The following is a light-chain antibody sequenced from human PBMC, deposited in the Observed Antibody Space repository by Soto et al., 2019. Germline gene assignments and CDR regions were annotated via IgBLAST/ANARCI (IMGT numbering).Light chain of an antibody. CDR2: DVS. Sequence: QSALTQPASVSGSPGQSITISCTGTSSDVGGYNYVSWYQQHPGKAPKLMIYDVSNRPSGVSNRFSGSKSGNTASLTISGLQAEDEADDSCSSYTSSSVVFGGGTKLTVL. CDR1: SSDVGGYNY. V-gene: IGLV2-14*01. CDR3: SSYTSSSVV. J-gene: IGLJ2*01.